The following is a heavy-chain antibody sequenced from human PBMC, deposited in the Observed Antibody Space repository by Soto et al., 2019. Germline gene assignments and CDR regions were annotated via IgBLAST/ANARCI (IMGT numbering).Heavy chain of an antibody. J-gene: IGHJ4*02. Sequence: QVQLVQSGAEVKKPGSSVKVSCKASGGTFSSYAISWVRQAPGQGLEWMGGIIPIFGTANYAQKFQGRVTITADESXXTAYRELSSLRSEDTAVYYCARQETYGSGSYCFDYWGQGTLVTVSS. CDR3: ARQETYGSGSYCFDY. CDR1: GGTFSSYA. CDR2: IIPIFGTA. D-gene: IGHD3-10*01. V-gene: IGHV1-69*12.